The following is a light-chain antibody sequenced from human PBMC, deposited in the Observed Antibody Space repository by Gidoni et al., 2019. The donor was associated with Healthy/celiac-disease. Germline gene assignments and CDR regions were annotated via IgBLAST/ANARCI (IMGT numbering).Light chain of an antibody. J-gene: IGKJ2*01. CDR2: GAS. Sequence: IASTQSPGTLSLSPGERATLSCRASQRVSSSYLAWYQQKPGQAPRLLIYGASSRATGIPDRFSGSGSGTDFTLTISRLEPEDLAVYYCQQYGSSPYTFGQGTKLEIK. CDR1: QRVSSSY. CDR3: QQYGSSPYT. V-gene: IGKV3-20*01.